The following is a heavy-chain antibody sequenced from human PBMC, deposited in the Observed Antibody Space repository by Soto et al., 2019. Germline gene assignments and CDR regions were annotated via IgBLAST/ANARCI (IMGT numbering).Heavy chain of an antibody. CDR2: ISSSSSST. CDR3: AKSSYSSSSRDFDI. Sequence: GGSLRLSCAASGLTFSSYSMNWVRQAPGKGLEWVSAISSSSSSTYYADSVKGRFTISRDNSKNTLYLQMNSLRAEDTAVYYCAKSSYSSSSRDFDIWGQGTMVTVSS. J-gene: IGHJ3*02. D-gene: IGHD6-6*01. CDR1: GLTFSSYS. V-gene: IGHV3-23*01.